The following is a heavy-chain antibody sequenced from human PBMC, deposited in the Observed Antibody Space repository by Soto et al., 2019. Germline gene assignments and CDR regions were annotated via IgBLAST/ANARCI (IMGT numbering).Heavy chain of an antibody. Sequence: ASVKVSCKASGYAFTSYAMHWVRQAPGQRLEWMGWINAGNGNTKYSQKFQGRVTITRDTSASTAYMELSSLRSEDTAVYYCARSIVVVTALDYWGQGTLVTVST. CDR2: INAGNGNT. CDR3: ARSIVVVTALDY. J-gene: IGHJ4*02. V-gene: IGHV1-3*01. D-gene: IGHD2-21*02. CDR1: GYAFTSYA.